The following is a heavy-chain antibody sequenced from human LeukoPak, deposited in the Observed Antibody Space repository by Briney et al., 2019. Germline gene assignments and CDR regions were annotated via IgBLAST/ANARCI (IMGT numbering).Heavy chain of an antibody. CDR1: GYTFTGYY. CDR3: ARDLSKWELLTPHDAFDI. Sequence: ASVKVSCKASGYTFTGYYIHWVRQAPGQGLEWMGWINPNSGGTNYAQKFQGRVTMTRDTSISTAYMELSRLRSDDTAVYYCARDLSKWELLTPHDAFDIWGQGTMVAVSS. CDR2: INPNSGGT. J-gene: IGHJ3*02. D-gene: IGHD1-26*01. V-gene: IGHV1-2*02.